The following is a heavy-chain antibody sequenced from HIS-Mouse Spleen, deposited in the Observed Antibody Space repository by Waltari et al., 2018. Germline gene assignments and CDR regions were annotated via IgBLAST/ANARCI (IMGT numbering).Heavy chain of an antibody. Sequence: QVQLVESGGGVVQPGRSLGLSCAASGLPFGSFCMPWCRQAPGKGLEWVAVISYDGSNKYYADSVKGRFTISRDNSKNTLYLQMNSLRAEDTAVYYCEGVYGSGSYYFDYWGQGTLVTVSS. D-gene: IGHD3-10*01. CDR3: EGVYGSGSYYFDY. CDR1: GLPFGSFC. V-gene: IGHV3-30*03. CDR2: ISYDGSNK. J-gene: IGHJ4*02.